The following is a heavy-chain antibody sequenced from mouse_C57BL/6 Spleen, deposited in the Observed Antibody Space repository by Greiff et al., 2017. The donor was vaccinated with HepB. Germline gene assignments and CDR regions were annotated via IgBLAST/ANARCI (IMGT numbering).Heavy chain of an antibody. CDR1: GFTFSDYG. J-gene: IGHJ3*01. V-gene: IGHV5-17*01. CDR3: ARNYDYDEGFAY. Sequence: VQLKESGGGLVKPGGSLKLSCAASGFTFSDYGMHWVRQAPEKGLEWVAYISSGSSTIYYADTVKGRFTISRDNAKNTLFLQMTSLRSEDTAMYYCARNYDYDEGFAYWGQGTLVTVSA. CDR2: ISSGSSTI. D-gene: IGHD2-4*01.